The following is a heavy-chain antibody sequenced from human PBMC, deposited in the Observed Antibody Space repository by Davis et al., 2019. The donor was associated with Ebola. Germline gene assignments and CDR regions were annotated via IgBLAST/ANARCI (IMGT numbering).Heavy chain of an antibody. CDR3: AKSGLSFGVVKYHYGMDV. Sequence: GESLKISCAASGFIFSNYGMHWVRQAPGKGLEWVALMWYDGGRQYYADSVKGRFTISRDNSKKTLYLQMNSLRAEDTAVYYCAKSGLSFGVVKYHYGMDVWGKGTTITVSS. J-gene: IGHJ6*04. CDR2: MWYDGGRQ. CDR1: GFIFSNYG. V-gene: IGHV3-33*06. D-gene: IGHD3-3*01.